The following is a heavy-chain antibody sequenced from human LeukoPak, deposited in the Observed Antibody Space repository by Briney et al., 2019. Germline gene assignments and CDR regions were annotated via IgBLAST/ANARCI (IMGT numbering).Heavy chain of an antibody. J-gene: IGHJ4*02. V-gene: IGHV3-30*18. Sequence: GGSLRLSCAASGFTFSSYGMHWVRQAPGKGLEWVAVISYDGSNKYYADSVKGRFTISRDNSKNTLYLQMNSLRAEDTAVYYCAKSWNIDYWGQGTLVTVSS. CDR3: AKSWNIDY. CDR2: ISYDGSNK. CDR1: GFTFSSYG. D-gene: IGHD1-1*01.